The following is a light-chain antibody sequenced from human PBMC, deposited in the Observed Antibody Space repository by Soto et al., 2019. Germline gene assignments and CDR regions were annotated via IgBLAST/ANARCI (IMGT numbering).Light chain of an antibody. V-gene: IGKV2-30*01. J-gene: IGKJ2*01. CDR3: MQGTHWLHT. Sequence: DVVMTQSPLSLPVTLGQPPSISCTSSQSLLYFYGHTYLNWFQQRAGSSQRRLIHKVSDRDSGVPDRFSGIGAGTDFTLNISRVEAEDFGVYYCMQGTHWLHTFGQGPKLEIK. CDR2: KVS. CDR1: QSLLYFYGHTY.